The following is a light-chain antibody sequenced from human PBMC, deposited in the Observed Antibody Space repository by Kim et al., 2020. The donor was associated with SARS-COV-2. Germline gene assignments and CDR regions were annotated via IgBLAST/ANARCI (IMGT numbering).Light chain of an antibody. CDR1: QSVSSN. CDR2: GTS. Sequence: SVSPGERTTLSCKASQSVSSNLAWYQQKPGQAPRLLIYGTSTRATGIPARFSGSRSGTEFTLTISSLQSEDFAVYYCQQYNNWPYTFGQGTKLEI. V-gene: IGKV3-15*01. CDR3: QQYNNWPYT. J-gene: IGKJ2*01.